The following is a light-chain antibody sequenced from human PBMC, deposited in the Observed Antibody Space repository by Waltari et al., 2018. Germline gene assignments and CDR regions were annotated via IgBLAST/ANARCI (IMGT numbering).Light chain of an antibody. V-gene: IGLV2-8*01. Sequence: QSAQTQPPSASGSPGQSVTISCTGACSDVGGYNYVSWYQQHPGKAPKLMIYEVSKRPSGVPDRFSGSKSGNTASLTVSGLQAEDEADYYCTSYASSNSVVFGGGTKLTVL. CDR1: CSDVGGYNY. J-gene: IGLJ2*01. CDR3: TSYASSNSVV. CDR2: EVS.